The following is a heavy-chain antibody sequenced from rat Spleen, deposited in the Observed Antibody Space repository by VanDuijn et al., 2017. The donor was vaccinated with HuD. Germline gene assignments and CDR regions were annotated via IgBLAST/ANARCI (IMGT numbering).Heavy chain of an antibody. D-gene: IGHD1-2*01. V-gene: IGHV5-20*01. CDR2: ISYDGSST. CDR1: GFTFSNYD. J-gene: IGHJ2*01. Sequence: EVQLVESGGGLVQPGRSMKLSCAASGFTFSNYDMAWVRQAPTKGLEWVASISYDGSSTYYRDSVKGRFTISRDNAKSTLYLQMDSLRSEDTATSYCRCSYIYWGQGVMVTVSS. CDR3: RCSYIY.